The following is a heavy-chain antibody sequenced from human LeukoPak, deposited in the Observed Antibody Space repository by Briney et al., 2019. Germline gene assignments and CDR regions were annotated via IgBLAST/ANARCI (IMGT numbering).Heavy chain of an antibody. D-gene: IGHD5-12*01. CDR2: INPNTGGT. CDR3: ARDLATIDGIAWYYFEN. V-gene: IGHV1-2*02. J-gene: IGHJ4*02. Sequence: ASVKVSCKASGYTFTDHYIHWVRQAPGQGFEWMGWINPNTGGTDYAQRFQDRIAISAFTSISTVYTELSSLSSDDTALYYCARDLATIDGIAWYYFENWGQGTLVTVS. CDR1: GYTFTDHY.